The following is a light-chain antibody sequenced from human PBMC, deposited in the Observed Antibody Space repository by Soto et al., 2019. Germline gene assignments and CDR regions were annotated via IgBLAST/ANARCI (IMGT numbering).Light chain of an antibody. CDR1: SSDVGSYNL. Sequence: QSSLTQPASVSGSPGQSITISCTGTSSDVGSYNLVSWYQQHPGKAPKLMIYEGSKRPSGVANRLSGSKSGNTASLTISGLQAEDEADYYCCSYAGSRHVVFGGGTKLTVL. J-gene: IGLJ2*01. V-gene: IGLV2-23*01. CDR2: EGS. CDR3: CSYAGSRHVV.